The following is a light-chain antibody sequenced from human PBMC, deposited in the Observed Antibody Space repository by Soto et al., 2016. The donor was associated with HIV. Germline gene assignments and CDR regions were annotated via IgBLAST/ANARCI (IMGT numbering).Light chain of an antibody. CDR1: KLGDKY. CDR3: QAWDSGTAV. V-gene: IGLV3-1*01. Sequence: SYELTQSPSVSVSPGQTASITCSGNKLGDKYACWYQQKPGQSPVLVIYQGDKRPSGIPERFSGSNSGNTATLTISGTQTMDEADYYCQAWDSGTAVFGGGTKLTVL. J-gene: IGLJ2*01. CDR2: QGD.